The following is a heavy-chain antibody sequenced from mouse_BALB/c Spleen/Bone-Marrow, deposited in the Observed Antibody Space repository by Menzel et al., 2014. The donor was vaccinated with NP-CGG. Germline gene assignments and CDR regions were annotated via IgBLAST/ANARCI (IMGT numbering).Heavy chain of an antibody. Sequence: VQLQQSGPELETPGASVKISCKASGYSFTGYNMNWVKQSNGKSLEWIGNIDPYYGDSTYNQKFKGKATLTVDKSSNTAYLQLSSLTSADSAVYYCASGDYFDYWGEGSTLTVSS. V-gene: IGHV1-39*01. J-gene: IGHJ2*01. CDR2: IDPYYGDS. CDR1: GYSFTGYN. CDR3: ASGDYFDY.